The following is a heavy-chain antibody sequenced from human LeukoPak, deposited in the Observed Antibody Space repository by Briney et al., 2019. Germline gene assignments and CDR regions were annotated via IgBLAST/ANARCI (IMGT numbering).Heavy chain of an antibody. V-gene: IGHV3-23*01. CDR3: AKNSRTSRWSDAFDI. J-gene: IGHJ3*02. Sequence: GGSLRLSCAASGFTFSSYAMSWVRQAPGKGLEWVSVISGNGGTTYYADSVKGRFTISRDNSKNTLYLQMNSLRAEDAAVYYCAKNSRTSRWSDAFDIWGQGAMVTVSP. CDR2: ISGNGGTT. D-gene: IGHD2-15*01. CDR1: GFTFSSYA.